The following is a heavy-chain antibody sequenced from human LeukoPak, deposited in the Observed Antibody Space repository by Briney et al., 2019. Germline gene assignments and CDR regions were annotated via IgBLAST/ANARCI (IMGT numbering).Heavy chain of an antibody. Sequence: SVKVSCKASGYTFTSYYMHWVRQAPGQGLEWMGRIIPILGIANYAQKFQGRVTITADKSTSTANMELSSLRSEDTAVYYCARGGRLGTVTQITVSNWFDPWGQGTLVTVSS. V-gene: IGHV1-69*04. D-gene: IGHD4-17*01. J-gene: IGHJ5*02. CDR2: IIPILGIA. CDR1: GYTFTSYY. CDR3: ARGGRLGTVTQITVSNWFDP.